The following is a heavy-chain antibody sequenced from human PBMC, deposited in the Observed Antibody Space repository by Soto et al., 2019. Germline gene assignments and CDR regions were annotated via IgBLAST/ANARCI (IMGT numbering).Heavy chain of an antibody. CDR3: ATTPRVGNWFYP. V-gene: IGHV1-2*04. J-gene: IGHJ5*02. Sequence: QVQLVQSGAEVKKPGASVKVSCKASGYTFTVYYMHWVRQAPGQGLEWMGWIDPNSGGTNYAQKFQGWVTMTRDTSVSTAFMEPSRVRSDATAVYYCATTPRVGNWFYPWGQGTLVTVSS. CDR1: GYTFTVYY. CDR2: IDPNSGGT. D-gene: IGHD1-26*01.